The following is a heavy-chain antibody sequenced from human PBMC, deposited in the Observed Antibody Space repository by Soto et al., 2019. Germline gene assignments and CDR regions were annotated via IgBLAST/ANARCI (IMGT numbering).Heavy chain of an antibody. Sequence: SETLSLDCAVYGGSFSGYYWSWIRQPPGKGLEWIGEINHSGSTNYNPSLKSRVTISVDTSKNQFSLKLSSVTAADTAVYYCARALTKGIVVVPAAAYYFDHWGQGTLVTVS. D-gene: IGHD2-2*01. CDR3: ARALTKGIVVVPAAAYYFDH. CDR2: INHSGST. V-gene: IGHV4-34*01. J-gene: IGHJ4*02. CDR1: GGSFSGYY.